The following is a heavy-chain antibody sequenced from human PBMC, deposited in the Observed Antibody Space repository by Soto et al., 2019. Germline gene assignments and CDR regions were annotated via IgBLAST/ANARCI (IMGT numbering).Heavy chain of an antibody. CDR1: GGTFSSYA. Sequence: ASVKVSCKASGGTFSSYAISWVRQAPGQGLEWMGGIIPIFGTANYAQKFQGRVTITADESTSTAYMELSSLRSEDTAVYYCAGGRGSYALRVYYGMDVWGQGTTVTVSS. CDR3: AGGRGSYALRVYYGMDV. J-gene: IGHJ6*02. CDR2: IIPIFGTA. V-gene: IGHV1-69*13. D-gene: IGHD1-26*01.